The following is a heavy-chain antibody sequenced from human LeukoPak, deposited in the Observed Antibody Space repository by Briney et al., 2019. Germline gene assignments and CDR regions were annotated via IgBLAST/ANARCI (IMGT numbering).Heavy chain of an antibody. CDR3: AREWELSIYMDV. CDR2: ISYDGSNK. CDR1: GFIFSDYG. V-gene: IGHV3-30*03. J-gene: IGHJ6*03. D-gene: IGHD1-26*01. Sequence: GGSLRLSCVASGFIFSDYGMHWVRQAPGKGLEWVAVISYDGSNKYYADSVKGRFTISRDNSKNTLYLQMNSLRAEDTAVYYCAREWELSIYMDVWGKGTTVTISS.